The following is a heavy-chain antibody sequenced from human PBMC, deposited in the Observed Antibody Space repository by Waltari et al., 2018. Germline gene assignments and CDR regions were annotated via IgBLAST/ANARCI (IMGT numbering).Heavy chain of an antibody. V-gene: IGHV3-21*01. D-gene: IGHD4-17*01. J-gene: IGHJ4*02. CDR2: ISCRSSSI. Sequence: EVQLVESGGGRGKRGGSLRLAGAASGCTWSSSSMNWGRQAPGKGLDWVSSISCRSSSISYAVSVKGRFTISRDNAKHSLYLQLHSLRAADTAVYYCARGYMPTVPTLGYWGQGTLVTVSS. CDR1: GCTWSSSS. CDR3: ARGYMPTVPTLGY.